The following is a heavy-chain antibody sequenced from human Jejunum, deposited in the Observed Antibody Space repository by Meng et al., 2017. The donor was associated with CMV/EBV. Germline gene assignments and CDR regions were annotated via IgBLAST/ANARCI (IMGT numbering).Heavy chain of an antibody. J-gene: IGHJ4*02. CDR1: GFTFSDYY. D-gene: IGHD6-19*01. CDR2: SRNRANSYTT. CDR3: ARDQWLDY. V-gene: IGHV3-72*01. Sequence: EVELVESGGGLVQPGGSLRLSCGASGFTFSDYYIDWVRQAPGKGLEWVGRSRNRANSYTTEYAASVKGRFSISRDDSKNSVNLQMNSLKTEDTAVYYCARDQWLDYWGQGTLVTVSS.